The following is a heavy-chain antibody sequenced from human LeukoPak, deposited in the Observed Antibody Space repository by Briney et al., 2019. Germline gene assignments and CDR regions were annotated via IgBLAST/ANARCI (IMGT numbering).Heavy chain of an antibody. CDR3: ATRWGYCSSTSCSS. CDR1: GFTFSSYS. CDR2: ISSSSSDI. Sequence: GGSLRLSCAASGFTFSSYSMNWVRQAPGKGLEWVSCISSSSSDIYYADSVKGRFTSSRDNAKNSLYLQMNSLRAEDTAVYYCATRWGYCSSTSCSSWGQGTLVTVSS. V-gene: IGHV3-21*01. J-gene: IGHJ5*02. D-gene: IGHD2-2*01.